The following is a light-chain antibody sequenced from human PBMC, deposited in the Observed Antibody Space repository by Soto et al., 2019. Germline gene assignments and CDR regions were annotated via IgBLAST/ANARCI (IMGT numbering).Light chain of an antibody. Sequence: EIVLTQSPGTLSLSPGERATLSCRASQSVSSSYLAWYQQKPGQAPRLLIYGASSRATGIPDRFSGSGSGTDCTLTIIRMEREDFAVYYCQQYGSSYTFVHATKLEIK. CDR1: QSVSSSY. J-gene: IGKJ2*01. CDR3: QQYGSSYT. V-gene: IGKV3-20*01. CDR2: GAS.